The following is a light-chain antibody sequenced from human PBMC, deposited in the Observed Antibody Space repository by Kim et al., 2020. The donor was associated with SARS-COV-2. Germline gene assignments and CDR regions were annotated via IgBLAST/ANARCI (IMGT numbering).Light chain of an antibody. CDR1: QSLSSK. CDR2: DVS. Sequence: DIEMTQSPSTLSASLGDRVTITCRASQSLSSKLAWYQQKAGKAPKLLIYDVSTLETGVPSRFSGSGSGTEFTLTISSLQPDDFATYYCKQYKGYSVTFGARAKVDIK. J-gene: IGKJ4*02. V-gene: IGKV1-5*01. CDR3: KQYKGYSVT.